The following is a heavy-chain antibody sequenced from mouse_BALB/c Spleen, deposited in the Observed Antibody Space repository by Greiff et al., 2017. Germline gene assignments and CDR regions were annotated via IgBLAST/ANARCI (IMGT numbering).Heavy chain of an antibody. J-gene: IGHJ1*01. D-gene: IGHD2-1*01. CDR1: GFTFSSFG. CDR2: ISSGSSTI. Sequence: EVKLVESGGGLVQPGGSRKLSCASSGFTFSSFGMHWVRQAPEKGLEWVAYISSGSSTIYYADTVKGRFTISRDNPKNTLFLQMTSLRSEDTAMYYCARSDGNSSYWYFDVWGAGTTVTVSS. V-gene: IGHV5-17*02. CDR3: ARSDGNSSYWYFDV.